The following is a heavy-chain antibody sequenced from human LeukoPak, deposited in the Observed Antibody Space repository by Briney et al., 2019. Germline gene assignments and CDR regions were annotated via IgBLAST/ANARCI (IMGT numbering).Heavy chain of an antibody. CDR3: AMQVGIYGDYNNWFDP. V-gene: IGHV4-59*08. D-gene: IGHD4-17*01. CDR1: GPSLNNYY. Sequence: PSETLSLTCTVSGPSLNNYYWKWVRQPPGKELEWVGNVDYSGNTRHNPSLKSRVTISLDISKKHFSLRLSSVTAADTAVYYCAMQVGIYGDYNNWFDPWGQGARVTVSS. CDR2: VDYSGNT. J-gene: IGHJ5*02.